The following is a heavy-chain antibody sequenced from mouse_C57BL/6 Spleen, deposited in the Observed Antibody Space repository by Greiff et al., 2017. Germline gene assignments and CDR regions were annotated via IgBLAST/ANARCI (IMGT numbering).Heavy chain of an antibody. CDR2: ISYDGSN. Sequence: EVQLVESGPGLVKPSQSLSLTCSVTGYSITSGYYWNWIRQFPGNKLEWMGYISYDGSNNYNPSLKNRISITRDTSKNQFFLKLNSVTTEDTATYYCASFYDYDGGYYAMDYWGQGTSVTVSS. J-gene: IGHJ4*01. D-gene: IGHD2-4*01. CDR1: GYSITSGYY. CDR3: ASFYDYDGGYYAMDY. V-gene: IGHV3-6*01.